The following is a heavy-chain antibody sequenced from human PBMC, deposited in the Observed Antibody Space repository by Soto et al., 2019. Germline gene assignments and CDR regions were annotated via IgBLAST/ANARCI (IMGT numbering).Heavy chain of an antibody. J-gene: IGHJ5*02. CDR3: ARITMVRGVTVDP. Sequence: PSETLSLTCAVSGGSISSGGYSWSWIRQPPGKGLEWIGYIYHSGSTYYNPSLKSRVTISVDTSKNQFSLKLSSVTAADTAVYYCARITMVRGVTVDPWGQGTLVTVSS. CDR1: GGSISSGGYS. CDR2: IYHSGST. V-gene: IGHV4-30-2*01. D-gene: IGHD3-10*01.